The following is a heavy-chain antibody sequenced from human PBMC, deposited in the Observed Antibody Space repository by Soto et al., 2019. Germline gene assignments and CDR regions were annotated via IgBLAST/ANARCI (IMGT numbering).Heavy chain of an antibody. Sequence: SETLSLTCSVSGDSVSSGSSYWNWIRQTPGKGLEWIGYIYYSGSTNYNPSLKSRVSISLDTSKNQFSLNLNSLTAADTAVYYCARDSYSHLWPWGQGTLVTVSS. D-gene: IGHD4-4*01. J-gene: IGHJ5*02. CDR3: ARDSYSHLWP. V-gene: IGHV4-61*01. CDR2: IYYSGST. CDR1: GDSVSSGSSY.